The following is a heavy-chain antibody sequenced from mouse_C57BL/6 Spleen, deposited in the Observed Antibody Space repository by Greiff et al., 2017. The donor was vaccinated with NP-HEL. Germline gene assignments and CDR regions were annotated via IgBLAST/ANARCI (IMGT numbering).Heavy chain of an antibody. Sequence: EVKLVESGGGLVKPGGSLKLSCAASGFTFSDYGMHWVRQAPEKGLEWVAYISSGSSTIYYADTVKGRFTISSDNAKNTLFLQMTSLRSEDTAMYYCARTPYDYDGGFAYWGQGTLVTVSA. CDR3: ARTPYDYDGGFAY. D-gene: IGHD2-4*01. J-gene: IGHJ3*01. CDR2: ISSGSSTI. CDR1: GFTFSDYG. V-gene: IGHV5-17*01.